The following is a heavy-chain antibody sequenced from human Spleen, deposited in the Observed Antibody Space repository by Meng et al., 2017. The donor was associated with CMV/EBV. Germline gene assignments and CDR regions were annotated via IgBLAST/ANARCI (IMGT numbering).Heavy chain of an antibody. CDR2: IYYSGST. V-gene: IGHV4-39*01. J-gene: IGHJ5*02. D-gene: IGHD2-2*01. CDR3: ALELDCSSTSCYGEDWFDP. Sequence: GSLRLSCTVSGGSISSSSYYWGWIRQPPGKGLEWIGSIYYSGSTYYNPSLKSRVTISVDTSKNQFSLKLSSVTAADTAVYYCALELDCSSTSCYGEDWFDPWGQGTLVTVSS. CDR1: GGSISSSSYY.